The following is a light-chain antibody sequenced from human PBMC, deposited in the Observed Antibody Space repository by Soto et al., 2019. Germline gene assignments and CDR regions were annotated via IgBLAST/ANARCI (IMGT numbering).Light chain of an antibody. CDR1: QSVSTW. CDR2: MAS. J-gene: IGKJ1*01. CDR3: QQYTSYSRA. Sequence: IQMTQSPSTLSASVGDRVTITCRASQSVSTWLAWYQQKPGKAPQVLISMASNLGSGVPSRFSGSGSGTDFTLTISGLQPDDFTTYYCQQYTSYSRAFGQGTKVDVK. V-gene: IGKV1-5*01.